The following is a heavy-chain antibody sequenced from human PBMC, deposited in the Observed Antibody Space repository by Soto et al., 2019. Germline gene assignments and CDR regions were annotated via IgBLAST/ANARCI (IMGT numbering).Heavy chain of an antibody. V-gene: IGHV1-18*01. J-gene: IGHJ5*02. CDR3: ARDPPYSSGRYAGFDP. Sequence: QVQLVQSGAEVKKPGASVKVSCKASGYTFTSYGISWVRQAPGQGLEWMGWISAYNGNTNYAQKLQGRVTMTTDTSTSTADMERRSLRSDDTAVYYCARDPPYSSGRYAGFDPWGQGTLVTVSS. D-gene: IGHD6-19*01. CDR1: GYTFTSYG. CDR2: ISAYNGNT.